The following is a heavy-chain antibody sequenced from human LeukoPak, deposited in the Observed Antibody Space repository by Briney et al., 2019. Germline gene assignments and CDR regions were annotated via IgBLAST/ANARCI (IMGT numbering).Heavy chain of an antibody. D-gene: IGHD6-13*01. Sequence: GGSLRLSCVASRFTFSNYWMSWVRQAPGKGLEWVANINQDGSKKPYADSMKGRFTISRDNAKGSLYLQLNNLRSDDTAVYYCAMTYSSSWGRIDYWGQGTLVTVSS. J-gene: IGHJ4*02. CDR1: RFTFSNYW. CDR2: INQDGSKK. CDR3: AMTYSSSWGRIDY. V-gene: IGHV3-7*03.